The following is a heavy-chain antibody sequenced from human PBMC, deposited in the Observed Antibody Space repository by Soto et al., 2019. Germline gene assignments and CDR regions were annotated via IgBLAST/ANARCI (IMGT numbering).Heavy chain of an antibody. V-gene: IGHV3-23*01. D-gene: IGHD4-17*01. Sequence: PGGSLRLSCAASGFSFNSYAMSWVRQAPGKGPEWVSAISGSGGSTYYADSVKGRFTISRDNSKSTLYLQMNSLRAEDTAVYYCASHYGDYISSVGLYWGQGTLVTV. CDR1: GFSFNSYA. CDR3: ASHYGDYISSVGLY. CDR2: ISGSGGST. J-gene: IGHJ4*02.